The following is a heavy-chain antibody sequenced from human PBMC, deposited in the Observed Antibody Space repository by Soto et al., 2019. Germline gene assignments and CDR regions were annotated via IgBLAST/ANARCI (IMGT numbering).Heavy chain of an antibody. V-gene: IGHV4-59*01. CDR3: ASLKSPSYGDTAFNWFDP. CDR1: GGSISSYY. D-gene: IGHD4-17*01. CDR2: IYYSGST. Sequence: SETLSLTCTVSGGSISSYYWSWIRQPPGKGLEWIGYIYYSGSTNYNPSLKSRVTISVDTSKNQFSLKLSSVTAADTAVYYCASLKSPSYGDTAFNWFDPWGQGTLVTVSS. J-gene: IGHJ5*02.